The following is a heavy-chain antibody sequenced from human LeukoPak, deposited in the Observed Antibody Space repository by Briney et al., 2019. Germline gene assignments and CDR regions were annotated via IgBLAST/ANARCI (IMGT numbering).Heavy chain of an antibody. CDR3: ARGPSIAAPPNVGFDP. CDR1: GGSFSGYY. V-gene: IGHV4-34*01. CDR2: INHSGST. Sequence: SETLSPTCAVYGGSFSGYYWSWIRQPPGKGLEWIGEINHSGSTNYNPSLKSRVTISVDTSKNQFSLKLSSVTAADTAVYYCARGPSIAAPPNVGFDPWGQGTLVTVSS. J-gene: IGHJ5*02. D-gene: IGHD6-6*01.